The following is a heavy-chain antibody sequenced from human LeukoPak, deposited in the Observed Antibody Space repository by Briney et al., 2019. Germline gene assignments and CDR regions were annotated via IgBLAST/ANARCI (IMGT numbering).Heavy chain of an antibody. V-gene: IGHV3-30*18. CDR1: GFTFSSYG. CDR3: AKDLSLRVTGGGYYYYYGMGV. J-gene: IGHJ6*02. D-gene: IGHD1-14*01. CDR2: ISYDGSNK. Sequence: PGGSLRLSCAASGFTFSSYGMHWVRQAPGKGLEWVAVISYDGSNKYYADSVKGRFTISRDNSKNTLYLQMNSLRAEDTAVYYCAKDLSLRVTGGGYYYYYGMGVWGQGTTVTVSS.